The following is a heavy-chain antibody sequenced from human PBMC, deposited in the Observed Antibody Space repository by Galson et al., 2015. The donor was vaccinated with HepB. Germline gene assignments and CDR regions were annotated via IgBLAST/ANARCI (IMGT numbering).Heavy chain of an antibody. V-gene: IGHV3-23*01. J-gene: IGHJ4*02. Sequence: LILSCAASGFTFSSYAMSWVRQAPGKGLEWVSAISGGGGNTYYAASVKGRFTISRDNSKNTLYLQMNSLRAEDTAVYYCAKEGGDRSGYYVDYWGQGTLVTVSS. CDR1: GFTFSSYA. CDR3: AKEGGDRSGYYVDY. CDR2: ISGGGGNT. D-gene: IGHD3-22*01.